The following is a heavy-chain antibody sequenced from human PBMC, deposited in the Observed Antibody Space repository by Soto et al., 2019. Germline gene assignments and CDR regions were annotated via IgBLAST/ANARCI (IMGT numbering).Heavy chain of an antibody. J-gene: IGHJ6*02. Sequence: GGSLRLSCAASGFTFSYYSMNWVRQAPGKGLEWVSSISSSSSYISYADSVKGRFTISRDNAKNSLYLQMNSLRAEDTAVYYYACVVDCYDPYYYYGMDVWGQGTTVTVSS. V-gene: IGHV3-21*01. CDR2: ISSSSSYI. D-gene: IGHD2-21*01. CDR1: GFTFSYYS. CDR3: ACVVDCYDPYYYYGMDV.